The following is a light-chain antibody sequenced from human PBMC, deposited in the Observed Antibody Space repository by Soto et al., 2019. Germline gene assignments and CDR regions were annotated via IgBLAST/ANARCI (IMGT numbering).Light chain of an antibody. Sequence: EIVMTQSPATLSVSPGERATLSCRASQGVSNNLAWYQQKPGQAPRLLIYSTSTRATGIPARFSGSGSGTEFTLTISSLQSEDFAVYYCQQYNKWPPWTFGQGTKVDIK. CDR2: STS. CDR3: QQYNKWPPWT. J-gene: IGKJ1*01. CDR1: QGVSNN. V-gene: IGKV3-15*01.